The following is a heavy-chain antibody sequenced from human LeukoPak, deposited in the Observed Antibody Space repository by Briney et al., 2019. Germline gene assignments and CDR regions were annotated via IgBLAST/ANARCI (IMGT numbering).Heavy chain of an antibody. CDR3: AKLLGSGSYYNVAP. J-gene: IGHJ5*02. Sequence: PGGSLRLSCAASGFTFDDYAMRWVRQAPGKGLVWVSLISGDGGSTYYADSVKGRFTISRDNSKNSLYLQMNSLRTEDTALYYCAKLLGSGSYYNVAPWGQGTLVTVSS. D-gene: IGHD3-10*01. V-gene: IGHV3-43*02. CDR1: GFTFDDYA. CDR2: ISGDGGST.